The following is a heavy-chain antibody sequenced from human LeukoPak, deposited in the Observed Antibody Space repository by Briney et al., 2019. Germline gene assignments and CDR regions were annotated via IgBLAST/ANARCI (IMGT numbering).Heavy chain of an antibody. V-gene: IGHV4-59*08. CDR3: ARQSRGIAVAGLDY. CDR2: IYYNGST. Sequence: SETLSLTCIVSGGSISSYYRTWIRQPPGKGLEWIGYIYYNGSTNYNPSLKSRVTISVDTSKNQFSLKLNSVTAADTAVYYCARQSRGIAVAGLDYWGQGILVTVSS. D-gene: IGHD6-19*01. CDR1: GGSISSYY. J-gene: IGHJ4*02.